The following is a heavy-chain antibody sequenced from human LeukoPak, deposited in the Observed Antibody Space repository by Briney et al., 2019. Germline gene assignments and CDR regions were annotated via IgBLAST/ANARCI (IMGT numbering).Heavy chain of an antibody. V-gene: IGHV4-38-2*01. D-gene: IGHD2-15*01. CDR1: GFTFSDYY. CDR2: MYQSGST. Sequence: KPGGSLRLSCAASGFTFSDYYMSWLRQAPGKGLEWIAGMYQSGSTYYNPSLKSRVTISVDTSKNQFSLKLSSVTAADTAVYYCARANPPFATDFDYWGQGTLVTVSS. J-gene: IGHJ4*02. CDR3: ARANPPFATDFDY.